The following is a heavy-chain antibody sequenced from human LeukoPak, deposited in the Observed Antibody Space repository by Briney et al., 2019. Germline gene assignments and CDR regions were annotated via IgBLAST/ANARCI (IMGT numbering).Heavy chain of an antibody. V-gene: IGHV1-69*05. CDR2: IIPIFGTA. D-gene: IGHD5-24*01. CDR1: GGTFSSYA. Sequence: SVKVSCKASGGTFSSYAISWVRQAPGQGLEWMGGIIPIFGTANYAQKFQGRVTITTDESTSTAYMELSSLRSEDTAVCYCARSRDGYNPPDYWGQGTLVTVSS. J-gene: IGHJ4*02. CDR3: ARSRDGYNPPDY.